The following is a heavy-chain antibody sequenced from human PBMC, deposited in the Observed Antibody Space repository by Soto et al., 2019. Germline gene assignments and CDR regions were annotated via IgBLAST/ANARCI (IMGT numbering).Heavy chain of an antibody. D-gene: IGHD3-10*01. J-gene: IGHJ4*02. CDR2: IIPIFGTA. CDR1: GGTFSSYA. V-gene: IGHV1-69*13. CDR3: ARDPLYYGSGSYYDY. Sequence: SVKVSCKDSGGTFSSYAISWVRQAPGQGLEWMGGIIPIFGTANYAQKFQGRVTITADESTSTAYMELSSLRSEDTAVYYCARDPLYYGSGSYYDYWGQGTLVTVSS.